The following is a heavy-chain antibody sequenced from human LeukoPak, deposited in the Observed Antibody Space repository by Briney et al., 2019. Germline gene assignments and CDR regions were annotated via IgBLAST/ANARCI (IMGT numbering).Heavy chain of an antibody. CDR2: ISGSGGST. CDR3: VRDLGGLGNY. V-gene: IGHV3-23*01. J-gene: IGHJ4*02. Sequence: GGSLRLSCAPSGFTFGNYAMSWVRQAPGKGLESVSAISGSGGSTYYPDSVKGRFTISRDNSDNTLYLQMNSLRAGDTAVYYCVRDLGGLGNYWGQGTLVTVSS. D-gene: IGHD7-27*01. CDR1: GFTFGNYA.